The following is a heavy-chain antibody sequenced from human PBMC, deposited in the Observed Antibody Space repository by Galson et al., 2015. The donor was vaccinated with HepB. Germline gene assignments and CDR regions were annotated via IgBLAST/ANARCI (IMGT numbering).Heavy chain of an antibody. CDR1: EFTFSNYA. J-gene: IGHJ6*02. CDR2: ISGNGDGT. D-gene: IGHD3-22*01. CDR3: AKGSGSRGVDV. Sequence: SLRLSCAASEFTFSNYAMSWVRLAPGKGLEWVSTISGNGDGTYYPDSVRGRFTISRDNSKNTLYLQMNSLRGEDTAVYYCAKGSGSRGVDVWGQGTTVTVSS. V-gene: IGHV3-23*01.